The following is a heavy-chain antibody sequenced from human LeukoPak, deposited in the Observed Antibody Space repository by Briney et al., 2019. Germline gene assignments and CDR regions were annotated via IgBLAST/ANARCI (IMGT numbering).Heavy chain of an antibody. V-gene: IGHV1-46*01. D-gene: IGHD5-18*01. CDR2: INLTGGIA. CDR3: ARAPWIQLFFFDY. Sequence: ASVKVSCKASGYTFSSYYLHWVRQAPGQGLEWIGIINLTGGIARFAQKFQGRVSMTRDTSTSTVYMELSSLRSEDTAVYYCARAPWIQLFFFDYWGQGTLVTVPS. CDR1: GYTFSSYY. J-gene: IGHJ4*02.